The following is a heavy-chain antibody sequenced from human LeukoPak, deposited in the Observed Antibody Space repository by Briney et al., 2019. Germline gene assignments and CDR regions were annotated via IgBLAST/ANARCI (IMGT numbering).Heavy chain of an antibody. D-gene: IGHD4-11*01. Sequence: PGGSLRLSCAASGFTFSDYYMSWIRQAPGKGLEWVSYISSSGSTIYYADSVKGRFTISRDNAKNSLYLQMNSLKTEDTAVYYCTTYVGAYSNWGDYYYYYMDVWGKGTTVTVSS. V-gene: IGHV3-11*01. J-gene: IGHJ6*03. CDR3: TTYVGAYSNWGDYYYYYMDV. CDR2: ISSSGSTI. CDR1: GFTFSDYY.